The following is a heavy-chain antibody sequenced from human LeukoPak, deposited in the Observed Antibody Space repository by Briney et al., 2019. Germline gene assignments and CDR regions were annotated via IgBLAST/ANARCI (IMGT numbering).Heavy chain of an antibody. Sequence: PGGSLTLSCAASGFTFSRYWMHWVRQAPGKGLVLVSRINSDGTSTTYADSVKGRFTISRDNAKNTLYLQMNSLRAEDTAVYYCVREPQAEYYFDYWGQGTLVTVSS. CDR3: VREPQAEYYFDY. CDR2: INSDGTST. D-gene: IGHD1-14*01. CDR1: GFTFSRYW. J-gene: IGHJ4*02. V-gene: IGHV3-74*01.